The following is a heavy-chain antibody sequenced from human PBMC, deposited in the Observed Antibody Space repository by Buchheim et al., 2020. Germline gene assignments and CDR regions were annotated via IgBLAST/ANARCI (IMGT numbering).Heavy chain of an antibody. CDR3: ARDQTWGAARPHWYFDL. V-gene: IGHV1-2*04. CDR2: INPNSGGT. J-gene: IGHJ2*01. CDR1: GYTFTGYY. D-gene: IGHD6-6*01. Sequence: QVQLVQSGAEVKKPGASVKVSCKASGYTFTGYYMHWVRQAPGQGLEWMGSINPNSGGTNYAQKFQGWVTMTRDTSISTASMELSRLRSDDTAVYYCARDQTWGAARPHWYFDLWGRGTL.